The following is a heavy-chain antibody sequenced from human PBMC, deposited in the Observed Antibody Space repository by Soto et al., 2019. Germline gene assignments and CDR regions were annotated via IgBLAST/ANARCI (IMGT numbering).Heavy chain of an antibody. CDR2: ISYDGSNK. Sequence: QVQLVESGGGVVQPGRSLRLSCAASGFTFSSYAMHWVRQAPGKGLEWVAVISYDGSNKYYADSVKGRFTISRDNSKNTLYLQMNSLRAEDTAVYYCARDHTRPPYYYYYGMDVWGQGTTVTVSS. CDR1: GFTFSSYA. CDR3: ARDHTRPPYYYYYGMDV. D-gene: IGHD1-26*01. V-gene: IGHV3-30-3*01. J-gene: IGHJ6*02.